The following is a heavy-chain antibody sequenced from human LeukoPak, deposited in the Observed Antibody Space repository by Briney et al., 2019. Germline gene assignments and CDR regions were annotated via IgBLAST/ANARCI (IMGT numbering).Heavy chain of an antibody. CDR3: ARAWQPLDP. D-gene: IGHD1-14*01. CDR1: GFTFSSYA. J-gene: IGHJ5*02. V-gene: IGHV3-23*01. CDR2: ISDSGGST. Sequence: GGSLRLSCAASGFTFSSYAMTWVRQAPGKGLEWVSVISDSGGSTYYADSVKGRFTMFRDNSKNTVYLRMNSLRVDDTAIYYCARAWQPLDPWGQGTLVTVSS.